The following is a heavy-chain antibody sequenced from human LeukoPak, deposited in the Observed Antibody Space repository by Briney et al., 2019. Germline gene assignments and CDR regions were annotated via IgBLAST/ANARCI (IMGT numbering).Heavy chain of an antibody. CDR1: GGSFSGYY. Sequence: SETLSLTCAVYGGSFSGYYWSWIRQPPGKGLEWIGEINHSGSTNYNPSLKSRVTILVDTSKNQFSLKLSSVTAADTAVYYCARQHYYDSSGYPDAFDIWGQGTMVTVSS. D-gene: IGHD3-22*01. V-gene: IGHV4-34*01. J-gene: IGHJ3*02. CDR2: INHSGST. CDR3: ARQHYYDSSGYPDAFDI.